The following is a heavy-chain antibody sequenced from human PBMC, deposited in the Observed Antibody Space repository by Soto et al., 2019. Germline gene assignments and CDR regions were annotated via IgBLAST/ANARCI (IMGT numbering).Heavy chain of an antibody. CDR2: INAGNGNT. J-gene: IGHJ4*02. CDR3: ARILGYCSGGSCDY. V-gene: IGHV1-3*01. Sequence: ASVKVSCKASGGTFSSYAISWVRQAPGQRLEWMGWINAGNGNTKYSQKFQGRVTTTRDTSASTAYMELSSLRSEDTAVYYCARILGYCSGGSCDYWGQGTLVTVSS. CDR1: GGTFSSYA. D-gene: IGHD2-15*01.